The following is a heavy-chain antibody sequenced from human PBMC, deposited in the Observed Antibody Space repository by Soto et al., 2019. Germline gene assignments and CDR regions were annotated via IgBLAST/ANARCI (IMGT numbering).Heavy chain of an antibody. CDR1: GYTFTSYD. CDR3: ARFTVVTPNYYYYYGMDV. CDR2: MNPNSGNT. Sequence: ASVKVSCKASGYTFTSYDINWVRQATGQGLEWMGWMNPNSGNTGYAQKFQGRVTMTRNTSISTAYMELSSLRSEDTAVYYCARFTVVTPNYYYYYGMDVWGQGTTVTAP. V-gene: IGHV1-8*01. J-gene: IGHJ6*02. D-gene: IGHD2-15*01.